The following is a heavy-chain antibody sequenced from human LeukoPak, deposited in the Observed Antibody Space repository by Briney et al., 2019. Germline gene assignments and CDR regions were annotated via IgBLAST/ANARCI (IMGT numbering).Heavy chain of an antibody. Sequence: ASVKVSCKASGYTFTGYYMHWVRQAPGQGLEWMGWINPNSGGTNYAQKFQGRVTMTRDTSISTAYMELSRLRSDDTAVYYCARGEVVRGEVQALNYWGQGTLVTVSS. CDR1: GYTFTGYY. J-gene: IGHJ4*02. CDR2: INPNSGGT. CDR3: ARGEVVRGEVQALNY. V-gene: IGHV1-2*02. D-gene: IGHD3-10*01.